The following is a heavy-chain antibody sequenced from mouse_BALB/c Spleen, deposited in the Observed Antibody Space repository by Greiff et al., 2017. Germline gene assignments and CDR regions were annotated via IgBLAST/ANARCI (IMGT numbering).Heavy chain of an antibody. D-gene: IGHD1-1*01. J-gene: IGHJ3*01. CDR1: GFTFSSYA. V-gene: IGHV5-6-5*01. Sequence: EVQGVESGGGLVKPGGSLKLSCAASGFTFSSYAMSWVRQTPEKRLEWVASISSGGSTYYPDSVKGRFTISRDNARNILYLQMSSLRSEDTAMYYCAREGYGSSSYWGQGTLVTVSA. CDR2: ISSGGST. CDR3: AREGYGSSSY.